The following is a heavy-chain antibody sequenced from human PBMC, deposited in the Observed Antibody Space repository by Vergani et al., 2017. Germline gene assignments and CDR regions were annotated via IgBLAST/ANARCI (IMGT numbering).Heavy chain of an antibody. CDR2: IWYDGSNK. CDR3: ARTSSSWYTGGFDY. J-gene: IGHJ4*02. V-gene: IGHV3-33*01. Sequence: QVQLVESGGGVVQPGRSLRLSCAASGFTFSSYGMHWVRQAPGKGLEWVAVIWYDGSNKYYADSVKGRFTISRDNSKNTLYLQMNSLRAEDTAVYYCARTSSSWYTGGFDYWGQGTLVTVSS. CDR1: GFTFSSYG. D-gene: IGHD6-13*01.